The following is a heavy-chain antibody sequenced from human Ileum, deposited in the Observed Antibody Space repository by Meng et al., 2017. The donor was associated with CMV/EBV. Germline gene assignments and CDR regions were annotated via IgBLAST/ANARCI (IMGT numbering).Heavy chain of an antibody. CDR3: ATSNYYDSSGSDAFDI. J-gene: IGHJ3*02. V-gene: IGHV3-23*01. D-gene: IGHD3-22*01. CDR1: GFTFSSYA. CDR2: ISGSGGST. Sequence: GESLKISCAASGFTFSSYAMSWVRQAPGKGLEWVSAISGSGGSTYYADSVKGRFTISRDNSKNTLYLQMNSLRAEDTAVYYCATSNYYDSSGSDAFDIWGQGTMVTVSS.